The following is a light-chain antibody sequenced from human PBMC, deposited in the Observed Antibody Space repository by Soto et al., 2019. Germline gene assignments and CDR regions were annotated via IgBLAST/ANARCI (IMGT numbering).Light chain of an antibody. CDR2: QVN. J-gene: IGLJ2*01. Sequence: QSALTQAPSASGSPGQSVTISCTGTSSDVGNYDYVSWYQQHPGKAPKLMISQVNKRPSGVPDRFSGSKSGNTASLTVSGLQAEDEAVYYCSSYAGSIDFVVFGGGTKLTVL. CDR3: SSYAGSIDFVV. CDR1: SSDVGNYDY. V-gene: IGLV2-8*01.